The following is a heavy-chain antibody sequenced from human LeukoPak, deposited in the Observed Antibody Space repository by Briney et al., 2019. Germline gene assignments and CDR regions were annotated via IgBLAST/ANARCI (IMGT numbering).Heavy chain of an antibody. CDR1: GYSISSGFY. CDR2: IYQSGTS. CDR3: ARLIPTHFDY. V-gene: IGHV4-38-2*02. D-gene: IGHD2-2*02. Sequence: SETLSLTCTVSGYSISSGFYWGWIRQPPGKGLEWIGSIYQSGTSYYNPSLKSRVTISVDTSKNQFSLKLSSVTAADTALYYCARLIPTHFDYWGQGALVTVSS. J-gene: IGHJ4*02.